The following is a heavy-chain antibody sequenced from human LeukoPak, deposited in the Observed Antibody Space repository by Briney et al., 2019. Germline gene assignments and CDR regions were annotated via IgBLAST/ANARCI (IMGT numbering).Heavy chain of an antibody. V-gene: IGHV4-39*01. CDR3: ATSETYYYDSSGSLDYFDY. Sequence: SETLSLTCTVSGGSISSSSYYWGWIRQPPGKGLEWIGSIYYSGSTYYNPSLKSRVTISVDTSKNRFSLKLSSVTAADTAVYYCATSETYYYDSSGSLDYFDYWGQGTLVTVSS. D-gene: IGHD3-22*01. J-gene: IGHJ4*02. CDR1: GGSISSSSYY. CDR2: IYYSGST.